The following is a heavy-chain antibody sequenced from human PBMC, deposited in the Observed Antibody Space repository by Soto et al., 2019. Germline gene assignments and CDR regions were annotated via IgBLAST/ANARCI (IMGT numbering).Heavy chain of an antibody. CDR1: GFTFSSYA. J-gene: IGHJ4*02. CDR3: ATSGYTYSAFDY. V-gene: IGHV3-23*01. Sequence: EVQLLESGGGLVQPGGSLRLSCAASGFTFSSYAMSWVRQAPGKGLEWVSAISGSGSDTYYADSVKGRFTISRDNSKNTLYLKRNSLRAEDTAVYYCATSGYTYSAFDYWGQGTLVTVSS. CDR2: ISGSGSDT. D-gene: IGHD5-18*01.